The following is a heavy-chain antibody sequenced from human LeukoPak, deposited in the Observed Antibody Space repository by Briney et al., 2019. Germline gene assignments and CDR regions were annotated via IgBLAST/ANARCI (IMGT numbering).Heavy chain of an antibody. CDR1: GFTFSSYG. D-gene: IGHD3-10*01. CDR3: AKTSAGIRGGYFDY. Sequence: PGGSLRLSCAASGFTFSSYGMHWDRQAPGEGLEWVAFIRYDGSNKYYADSVEGRFTISRDNSKNTVFLQMSRLRGEDKAGYYCAKTSAGIRGGYFDYWGQGTLVTVSS. V-gene: IGHV3-30*02. CDR2: IRYDGSNK. J-gene: IGHJ4*02.